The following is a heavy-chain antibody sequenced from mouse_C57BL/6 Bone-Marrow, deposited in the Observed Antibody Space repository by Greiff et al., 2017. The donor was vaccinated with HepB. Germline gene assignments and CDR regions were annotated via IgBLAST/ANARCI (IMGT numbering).Heavy chain of an antibody. CDR3: TKGFITTVVGAMDY. D-gene: IGHD1-1*01. V-gene: IGHV14-4*01. CDR1: GFNIKDDY. Sequence: EVQLQQSGAELVRPGASVKLSCTASGFNIKDDYMHWVKQRPEQGLEWIGWIDPENGDTEYASKFQGKATITADTSSNTAYLQLSSLTSEDTAVYYCTKGFITTVVGAMDYWGQGTSVTVSS. CDR2: IDPENGDT. J-gene: IGHJ4*01.